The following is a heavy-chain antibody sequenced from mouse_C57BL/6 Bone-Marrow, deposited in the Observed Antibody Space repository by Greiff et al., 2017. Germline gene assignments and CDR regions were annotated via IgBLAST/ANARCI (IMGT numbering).Heavy chain of an antibody. J-gene: IGHJ1*03. CDR3: ARPGYYVGWYFDV. Sequence: VQGVESGAELARPGASVKLSCKASGYTFTSSGISWVKQRTGQGLEWIGEIYPRSGNTYYNEKFKGKATLTADKSSSTAYMELRSLTSEDSAVYFCARPGYYVGWYFDVWGTGTTVTVSS. CDR2: IYPRSGNT. CDR1: GYTFTSSG. V-gene: IGHV1-81*01. D-gene: IGHD2-3*01.